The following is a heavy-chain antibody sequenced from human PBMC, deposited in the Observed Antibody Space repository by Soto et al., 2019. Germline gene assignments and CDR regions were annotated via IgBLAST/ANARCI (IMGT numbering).Heavy chain of an antibody. V-gene: IGHV3-7*01. Sequence: DLEESGGGLVQPGGSPRLSCAASGFTFSAYWMNWVHQAPGKGLEWVANINEDGSEYNDVASVKGRFTISRDNAKNSLFLQMNALRVEDTAVYYCARTGDGHHDFLDYWGQGILVSVSS. CDR2: INEDGSEY. J-gene: IGHJ4*02. CDR3: ARTGDGHHDFLDY. CDR1: GFTFSAYW. D-gene: IGHD1-1*01.